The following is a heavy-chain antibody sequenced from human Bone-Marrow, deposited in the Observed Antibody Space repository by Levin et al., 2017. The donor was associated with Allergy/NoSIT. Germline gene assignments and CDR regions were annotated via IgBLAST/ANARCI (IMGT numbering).Heavy chain of an antibody. CDR3: ASSYCGAGTCYTEYFQH. V-gene: IGHV4-39*01. D-gene: IGHD2-15*01. CDR2: VYHSGKT. Sequence: SCTVSGGAITINTYYWGWFRQPPGQGLEWIGSVYHSGKTYTNPSLESRLTISVDTSTNQFSLKLSSVTAADTAVYFCASSYCGAGTCYTEYFQHWGQGSLAIVSA. CDR1: GGAITINTYY. J-gene: IGHJ1*01.